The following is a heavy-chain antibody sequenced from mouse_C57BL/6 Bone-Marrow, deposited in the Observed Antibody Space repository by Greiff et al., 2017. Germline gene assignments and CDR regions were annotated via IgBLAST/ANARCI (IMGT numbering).Heavy chain of an antibody. J-gene: IGHJ3*01. Sequence: QVQLKQPGAELVKPGASVKMSCKASGYTFTSYWITWVKQRPGQGLEWIGDIYPGSGSTNYNEKFKSKATLTVDTSSSTAYMQLSSLTSEDSAVYYCARKDYYGSNWFAYWGQGTLVTVSA. CDR3: ARKDYYGSNWFAY. D-gene: IGHD1-1*01. CDR2: IYPGSGST. CDR1: GYTFTSYW. V-gene: IGHV1-55*01.